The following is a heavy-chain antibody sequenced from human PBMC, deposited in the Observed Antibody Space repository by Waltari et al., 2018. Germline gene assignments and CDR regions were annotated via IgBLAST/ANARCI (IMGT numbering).Heavy chain of an antibody. Sequence: EVQRVESGGGLVQPGRALRPSCTASGFTYGDYVMRWGRQATGKGLEWVGFSRSKADGGTTEYAASLQGRFTISRDDSKGIAYLQMNSLKTEDTAVYYCTRAGIVGATSGCWGQGTLVSVSS. CDR2: SRSKADGGTT. CDR3: TRAGIVGATSGC. D-gene: IGHD1-26*01. CDR1: GFTYGDYV. V-gene: IGHV3-49*04. J-gene: IGHJ4*02.